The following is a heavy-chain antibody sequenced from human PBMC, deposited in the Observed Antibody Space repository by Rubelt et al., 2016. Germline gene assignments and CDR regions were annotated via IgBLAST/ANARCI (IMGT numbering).Heavy chain of an antibody. CDR2: ISGSGGSI. CDR1: GFAFNSYS. D-gene: IGHD5-12*01. V-gene: IGHV3-23*04. J-gene: IGHJ4*02. CDR3: TTDHPLRGEY. Sequence: EVQLVESGGGLVQPGGSLRLSCIASGFAFNSYSMNWVRQAPGKGLEWVSAISGSGGSIYYADSVKGRFTISRDKPKNALYWQMTSLKTEDTAGYYCTTDHPLRGEYWGQGTLVTVSS.